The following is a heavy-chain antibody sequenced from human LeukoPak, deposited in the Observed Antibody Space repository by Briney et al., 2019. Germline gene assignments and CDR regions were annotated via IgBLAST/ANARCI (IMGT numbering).Heavy chain of an antibody. Sequence: SQTLSLTCTVSGGSISSGDYYWSWIRQPPGKGLEWIGYIYYSGSTYYNPSLKSRVTISVDTSKNQFSLKLSSVTAADTAVYCCARGFDCSSTSCLWFDPWGQGTLVTVSS. D-gene: IGHD2-2*01. CDR2: IYYSGST. V-gene: IGHV4-30-4*01. CDR1: GGSISSGDYY. CDR3: ARGFDCSSTSCLWFDP. J-gene: IGHJ5*02.